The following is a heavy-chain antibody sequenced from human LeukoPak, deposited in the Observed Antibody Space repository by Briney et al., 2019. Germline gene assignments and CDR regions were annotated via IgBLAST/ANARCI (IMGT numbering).Heavy chain of an antibody. Sequence: SETLSLTCAVSGASISSHYWSWIRQPPGKGLEWIGYIFYSGSLNYNPSLKGRVAISVDTSKDQFSLRLTSVTAADTAVYFCARGGGYSGSSFDYWGQGTLVTVPS. CDR3: ARGGGYSGSSFDY. CDR1: GASISSHY. V-gene: IGHV4-59*11. D-gene: IGHD1-26*01. CDR2: IFYSGSL. J-gene: IGHJ4*02.